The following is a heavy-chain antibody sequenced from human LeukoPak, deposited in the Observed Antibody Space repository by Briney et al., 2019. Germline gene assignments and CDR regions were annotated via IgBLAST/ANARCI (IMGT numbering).Heavy chain of an antibody. V-gene: IGHV4-34*01. CDR1: GGSFSAYY. CDR2: INHSGST. Sequence: PSETLSLTCAVYGGSFSAYYWSCIRQPPGKGLEWIGEINHSGSTNYNPSLKSRVNISVDTSKNQFSLKLSSVTAADTAVYYCARVSRLWWARDIWGQGTMVTVSS. J-gene: IGHJ3*02. CDR3: ARVSRLWWARDI. D-gene: IGHD2-21*01.